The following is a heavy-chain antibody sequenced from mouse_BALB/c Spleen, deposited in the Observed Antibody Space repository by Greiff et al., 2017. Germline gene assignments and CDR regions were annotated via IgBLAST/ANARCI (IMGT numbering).Heavy chain of an antibody. J-gene: IGHJ2*01. CDR1: GYTFTSYD. V-gene: IGHV1S56*01. Sequence: VQLQQSGAELVRPGTSVKISCKASGYTFTSYDINWVKQRPGQGLEWIGWIYPGDGSTKYNEKFKGKATLTADKSSSTAYMQLSSLTSENSAVYFCARRAATTSYYFDYWGQGTTLTVSS. D-gene: IGHD1-2*01. CDR2: IYPGDGST. CDR3: ARRAATTSYYFDY.